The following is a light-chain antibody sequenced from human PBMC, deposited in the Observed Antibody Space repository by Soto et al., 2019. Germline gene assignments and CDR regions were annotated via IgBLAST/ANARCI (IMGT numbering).Light chain of an antibody. CDR3: QQYWNSPRT. CDR2: DAS. V-gene: IGKV3-20*01. Sequence: VLTQSPGTLSLSPGEGATLSCRASQRVASDLAWYLQKPGQPPRLLIYDASIRATGIPDRISGSGSERDFTLTISRLEPEDAAVYYCQQYWNSPRTFGQGTKLEI. CDR1: QRVASD. J-gene: IGKJ1*01.